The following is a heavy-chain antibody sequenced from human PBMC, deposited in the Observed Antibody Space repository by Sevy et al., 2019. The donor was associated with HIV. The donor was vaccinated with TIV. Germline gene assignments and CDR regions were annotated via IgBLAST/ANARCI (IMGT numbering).Heavy chain of an antibody. CDR3: AKGYYGFWSGYYYGMDV. CDR1: GYTFTSYD. J-gene: IGHJ6*02. CDR2: RNPNSGNT. D-gene: IGHD3-3*01. V-gene: IGHV1-8*01. Sequence: ASVKVSCKASGYTFTSYDINWVRQATGQGLEWMGWRNPNSGNTGYAQKFQGRVIMTRNTSITTAYMELSSLKSEDTAVYYWAKGYYGFWSGYYYGMDVWGQGTTVTVSS.